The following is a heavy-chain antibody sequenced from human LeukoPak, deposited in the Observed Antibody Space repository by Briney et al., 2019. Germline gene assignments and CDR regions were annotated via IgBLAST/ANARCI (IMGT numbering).Heavy chain of an antibody. J-gene: IGHJ4*02. CDR3: ARVGDSYGDYIAIDY. Sequence: SETLSLTCTVSGGSISTGNYYWGWIRQPPGKGLEWIGNIFYSGSTYYSPSLKSRVTISVDTSKNQFSLKLSSVTAADTAVYYCARVGDSYGDYIAIDYWGQGTLVTVSS. CDR2: IFYSGST. D-gene: IGHD4-17*01. CDR1: GGSISTGNYY. V-gene: IGHV4-39*07.